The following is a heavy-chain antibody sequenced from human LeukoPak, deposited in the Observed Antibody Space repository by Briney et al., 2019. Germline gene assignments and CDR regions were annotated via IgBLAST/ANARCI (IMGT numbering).Heavy chain of an antibody. CDR2: ISGSGGST. CDR3: AKVGDYYGSGSYYQYYFDY. V-gene: IGHV3-23*01. Sequence: PGGSLRLSCAASGFTFSSYAMSWVRQAPGKGLEWVSAISGSGGSTYYADSVKGRFTISRDNSKNTLYLQMNSLRAEDTAVYYCAKVGDYYGSGSYYQYYFDYWGQGTLVTVSS. J-gene: IGHJ4*02. D-gene: IGHD3-10*01. CDR1: GFTFSSYA.